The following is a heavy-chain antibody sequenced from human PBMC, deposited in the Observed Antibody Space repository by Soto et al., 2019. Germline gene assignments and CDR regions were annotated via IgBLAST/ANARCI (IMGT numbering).Heavy chain of an antibody. D-gene: IGHD3-3*01. CDR1: GGSISSGDYY. V-gene: IGHV4-30-4*01. Sequence: QVQLQESGPGLVKPSQTLSLTCTVSGGSISSGDYYWSWIRQPPGKGLEWIGYIYYSGSTYYNPSLKSRVTISVDTSKNQISLKLSSVTAADTAVYYCARVPRTIFGVVIIAGYFDYWGQGTLVTVSS. CDR2: IYYSGST. J-gene: IGHJ4*02. CDR3: ARVPRTIFGVVIIAGYFDY.